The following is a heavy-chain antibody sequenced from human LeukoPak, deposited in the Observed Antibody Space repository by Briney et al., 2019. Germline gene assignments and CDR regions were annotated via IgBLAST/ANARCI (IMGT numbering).Heavy chain of an antibody. CDR1: GFTFSSYG. D-gene: IGHD4-23*01. J-gene: IGHJ4*02. V-gene: IGHV3-30*18. Sequence: GGSLRLSCAASGFTFSSYGMHWVRQAPGKGLEWVAVISYDGSNKYYADSVKGRFTISRDNSKNTLYLQMNSLRAEDTAVYHCAKRGDYGGSSPFDYWGQGTLVTVSS. CDR3: AKRGDYGGSSPFDY. CDR2: ISYDGSNK.